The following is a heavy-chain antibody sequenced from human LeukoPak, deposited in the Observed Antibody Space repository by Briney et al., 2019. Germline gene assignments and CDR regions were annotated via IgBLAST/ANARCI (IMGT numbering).Heavy chain of an antibody. Sequence: SETLSLTCTVSGGSISSYYWSWIRQPAGKGLEWIGRIYSSGSTNYNPSLKSRVTMSVDTSKNQFSLKLSSVTAADTAVYYCARGQYHLLYWYFDLWGRGALVTVSS. CDR1: GGSISSYY. J-gene: IGHJ2*01. V-gene: IGHV4-4*07. D-gene: IGHD2-2*01. CDR3: ARGQYHLLYWYFDL. CDR2: IYSSGST.